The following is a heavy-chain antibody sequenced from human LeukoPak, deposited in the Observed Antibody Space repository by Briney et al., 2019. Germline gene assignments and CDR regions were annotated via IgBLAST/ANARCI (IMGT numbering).Heavy chain of an antibody. D-gene: IGHD5-12*01. V-gene: IGHV1-69*05. CDR1: GGTFSSYA. Sequence: SVKVSCKASGGTFSSYAINWVRQAPGQGLEWMGGIIPVFGTSNYAQKFQGRLTLTRDTSISTAYMEVSRLKSDDTAVYYCARTNGGYEYNWGQGTRVIVSS. CDR2: IIPVFGTS. J-gene: IGHJ4*02. CDR3: ARTNGGYEYN.